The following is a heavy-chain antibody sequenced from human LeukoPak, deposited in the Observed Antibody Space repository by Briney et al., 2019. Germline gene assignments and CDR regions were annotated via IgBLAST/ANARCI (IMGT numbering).Heavy chain of an antibody. CDR2: MNPNSGNT. CDR3: ARVNRIAVAGTGYGY. J-gene: IGHJ4*02. Sequence: ASVKVSCKASGYTFTSYGISWVRQAPGQGLEWMGWMNPNSGNTGYAQKFQGRVTITRNTSISTAYMELSSLRSEDTAVYYCARVNRIAVAGTGYGYWGQGTLVTVSS. CDR1: GYTFTSYG. D-gene: IGHD6-19*01. V-gene: IGHV1-8*03.